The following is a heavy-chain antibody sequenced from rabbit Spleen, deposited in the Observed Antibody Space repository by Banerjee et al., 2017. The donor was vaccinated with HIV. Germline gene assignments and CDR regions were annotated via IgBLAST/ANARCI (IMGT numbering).Heavy chain of an antibody. V-gene: IGHV1S40*01. D-gene: IGHD8-1*01. J-gene: IGHJ6*01. Sequence: QSLEESGGGLVKPGASLTLTCKASGFSFNSGYDMCWVRQAPGKGLEWVACAYAGSSGSTYSATWAKGRFTISKTSSTTVTLQMTRLTAADTATYFCARDSGTSFSTYGMDLWAQGPSSPS. CDR1: GFSFNSGYD. CDR3: ARDSGTSFSTYGMDL. CDR2: AYAGSSGST.